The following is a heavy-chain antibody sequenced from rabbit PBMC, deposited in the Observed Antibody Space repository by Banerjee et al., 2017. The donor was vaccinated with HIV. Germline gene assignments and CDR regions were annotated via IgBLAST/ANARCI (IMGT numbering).Heavy chain of an antibody. Sequence: QSLEESGGGLVKPGGTLTLTCTASGFTISSSYWICWVRQAPGKGLEWIGCIDTGDGDTHYASWAKGRFTISKTSSTTVTLQMTSLTAADTATYFCARLVTDDGYGLWGPGTLVTVS. V-gene: IGHV1S40*01. D-gene: IGHD6-1*01. CDR1: GFTISSSYW. CDR3: ARLVTDDGYGL. J-gene: IGHJ4*01. CDR2: IDTGDGDT.